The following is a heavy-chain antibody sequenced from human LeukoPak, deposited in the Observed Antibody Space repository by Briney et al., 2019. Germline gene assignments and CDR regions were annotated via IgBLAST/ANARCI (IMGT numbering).Heavy chain of an antibody. CDR2: VNAVGST. J-gene: IGHJ4*02. Sequence: SETLSLTCAVSGGSLSGYYWNWIRQPPGKGLEWMGYVNAVGSTKYNPSLSSRLTISVDKSKNKFSLMLNSVTAADSAVYFCARRGPAASGGGFDYWGQGTLVAVSS. D-gene: IGHD2-2*01. CDR3: ARRGPAASGGGFDY. CDR1: GGSLSGYY. V-gene: IGHV4-4*08.